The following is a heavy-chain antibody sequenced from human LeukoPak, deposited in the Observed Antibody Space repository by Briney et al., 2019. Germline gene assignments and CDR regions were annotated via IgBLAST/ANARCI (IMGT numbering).Heavy chain of an antibody. Sequence: PGRSLRLSCAASGFTFSSYAMHWVRQAPGKGLEWVAVVSYDGSNKYYADSVKGRFTISRDNSKNTLYLQMNSLRAEDTAVYYCARDSSCSSTSCYKPTPPFDPWGQGTLVTVSS. CDR3: ARDSSCSSTSCYKPTPPFDP. CDR1: GFTFSSYA. D-gene: IGHD2-2*02. V-gene: IGHV3-30*01. J-gene: IGHJ5*02. CDR2: VSYDGSNK.